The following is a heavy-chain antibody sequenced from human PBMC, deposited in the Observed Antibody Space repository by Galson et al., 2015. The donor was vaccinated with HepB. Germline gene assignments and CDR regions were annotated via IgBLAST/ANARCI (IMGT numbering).Heavy chain of an antibody. CDR2: ISSSSDYI. J-gene: IGHJ6*02. V-gene: IGHV3-21*01. D-gene: IGHD2-21*02. CDR3: AREKPMGDALDV. Sequence: SLRLSCAASGFTFSNYSFNWVRQAPGKGLEFVSFISSSSDYIYYADSVKGRFTISRDNAKNSLSLQMNSLRAEDTAVFYCAREKPMGDALDVWGQGTTVTVSS. CDR1: GFTFSNYS.